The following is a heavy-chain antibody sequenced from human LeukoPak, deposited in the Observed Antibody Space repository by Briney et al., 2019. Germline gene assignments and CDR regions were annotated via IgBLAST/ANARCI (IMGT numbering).Heavy chain of an antibody. J-gene: IGHJ3*02. CDR2: IYSGGST. Sequence: GGSLRLSCAASGFTVSSNYMSWVRQAPGKGLEWVSVIYSGGSTYYADSVKGRFTISRDNSRNTLYLRMNSLRAEDTAVYYCARGSGLAAFDIWGQGTMVTVSS. D-gene: IGHD3-3*01. V-gene: IGHV3-53*01. CDR3: ARGSGLAAFDI. CDR1: GFTVSSNY.